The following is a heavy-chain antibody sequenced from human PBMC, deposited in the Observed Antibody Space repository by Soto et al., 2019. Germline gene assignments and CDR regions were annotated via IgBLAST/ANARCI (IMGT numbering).Heavy chain of an antibody. CDR1: GYTFTGYY. Sequence: SVKVSCKASGYTFTGYYIHWVRQAPGQGREWMGWINPNSGGTNYAQKFQGWVTMTRDTSISTAYMELSRLRSDDTAVYYCARVFEDCSGGSCYYNYYYGMDVWGQGTTVTVSS. V-gene: IGHV1-2*04. CDR3: ARVFEDCSGGSCYYNYYYGMDV. D-gene: IGHD2-15*01. J-gene: IGHJ6*02. CDR2: INPNSGGT.